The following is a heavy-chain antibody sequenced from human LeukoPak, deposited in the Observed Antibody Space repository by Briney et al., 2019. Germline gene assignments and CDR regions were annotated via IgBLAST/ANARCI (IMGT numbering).Heavy chain of an antibody. V-gene: IGHV3-11*04. CDR2: ISNDSVDK. Sequence: GGSLRLSCVGSGFRFSDYYMSWIRQAPGKGLEWVSYISNDSVDKYYVDSVRGRFTISRDNAKKSMYLQINSLRAEDTAVYYCARDLGVRATMTLDYWGQGTLVTVSS. CDR3: ARDLGVRATMTLDY. CDR1: GFRFSDYY. D-gene: IGHD1-26*01. J-gene: IGHJ4*02.